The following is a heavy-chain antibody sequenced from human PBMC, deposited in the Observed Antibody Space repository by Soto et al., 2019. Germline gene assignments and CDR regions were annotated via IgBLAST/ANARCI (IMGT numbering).Heavy chain of an antibody. CDR3: AREIRSSSSGGGWFDP. V-gene: IGHV1-8*01. J-gene: IGHJ5*02. CDR1: GYTFTSYD. Sequence: QVQLVQSGAEVKKPGASVKVSCKASGYTFTSYDINWVRQATGQGLEWMGWMNPNSGNTGYAQKFPGRVTMTRNTSISTAYMELSSLRSEDTAVYYCAREIRSSSSGGGWFDPWGQGTLVTVSS. CDR2: MNPNSGNT. D-gene: IGHD6-6*01.